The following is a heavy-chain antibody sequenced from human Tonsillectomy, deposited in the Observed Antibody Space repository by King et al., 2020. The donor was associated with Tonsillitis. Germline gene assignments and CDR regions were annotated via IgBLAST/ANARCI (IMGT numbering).Heavy chain of an antibody. V-gene: IGHV3-20*04. CDR2: INWNGRTT. CDR1: GFTFGDYA. CDR3: ARDLGDYHMLTGNPYYYYGMDV. D-gene: IGHD3-9*01. J-gene: IGHJ6*02. Sequence: VQLVESGGGVVRPGGSLRLSCVASGFTFGDYAMTWVRQAPGKGLEWVSGINWNGRTTGYADSVKGRFTISRDNAENSLYLEMHSLRAEDTALYYCARDLGDYHMLTGNPYYYYGMDVWGQGTTVTVSS.